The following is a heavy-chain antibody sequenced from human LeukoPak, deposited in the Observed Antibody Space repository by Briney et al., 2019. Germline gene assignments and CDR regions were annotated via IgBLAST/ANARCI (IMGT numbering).Heavy chain of an antibody. CDR1: GYTFTGYY. J-gene: IGHJ6*03. V-gene: IGHV1-2*02. CDR2: ISPNSGGT. Sequence: RASVKVSCKASGYTFTGYYMHWVRQAPGQGLEWMGWISPNSGGTNYAQKFQGRVTITADESTSTAYMELSRLRSDDTAVYYCATAPPNASFGDINYYYYMDVWGKGTTVTVSS. D-gene: IGHD3-10*01. CDR3: ATAPPNASFGDINYYYYMDV.